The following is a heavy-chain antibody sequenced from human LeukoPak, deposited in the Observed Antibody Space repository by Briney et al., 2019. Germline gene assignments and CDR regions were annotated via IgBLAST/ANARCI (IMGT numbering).Heavy chain of an antibody. Sequence: GGSLRLSCAASGFTFSSYAMNWVRQAPGKGLEWVSAISCSGGSTYYADSVKGRFTVSRDNSKNTLYLQMNSLRAEDTAVYYCAKVPTTMIVVVTHFDYWGQGTLVTVSS. CDR3: AKVPTTMIVVVTHFDY. J-gene: IGHJ4*02. CDR1: GFTFSSYA. D-gene: IGHD3-22*01. V-gene: IGHV3-23*01. CDR2: ISCSGGST.